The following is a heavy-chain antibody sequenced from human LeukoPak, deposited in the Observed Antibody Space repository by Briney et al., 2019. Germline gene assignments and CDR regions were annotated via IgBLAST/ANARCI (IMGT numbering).Heavy chain of an antibody. D-gene: IGHD3-10*01. V-gene: IGHV1-46*01. CDR1: GYTFTNYY. J-gene: IGHJ5*02. CDR3: ARDRSGKIRGVTLPPNWFDP. CDR2: INPSGGGT. Sequence: ASVKVSCKASGYTFTNYYMHWLRQAPGQGLEWMGIINPSGGGTSYAQNFQGRVTMTRDTAKSTVYVELSSLRFEDTAVYYCARDRSGKIRGVTLPPNWFDPWGQGTLVTVSS.